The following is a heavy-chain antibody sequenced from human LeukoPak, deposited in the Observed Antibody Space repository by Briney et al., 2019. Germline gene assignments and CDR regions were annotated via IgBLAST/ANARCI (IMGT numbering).Heavy chain of an antibody. CDR1: GHSFTNDA. CDR2: INTNTGNP. D-gene: IGHD3-16*02. Sequence: ASVKVSCKTSGHSFTNDAVNWVRQAPGQGLEWMGWINTNTGNPTYAQGFTGRFVFSLDTSVSTAYLQISSLKAEDTAVYYCARAESDDSVWGSYRTLDYWGQGTLVTVSS. CDR3: ARAESDDSVWGSYRTLDY. J-gene: IGHJ4*02. V-gene: IGHV7-4-1*02.